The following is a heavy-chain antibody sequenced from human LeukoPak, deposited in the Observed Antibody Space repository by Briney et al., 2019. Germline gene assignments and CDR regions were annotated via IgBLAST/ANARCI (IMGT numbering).Heavy chain of an antibody. D-gene: IGHD1-26*01. J-gene: IGHJ4*02. CDR2: ISAYNGNT. V-gene: IGHV1-18*01. CDR3: ARDEDPHRIVGAAPLDY. CDR1: GYTFTSYG. Sequence: ASVKVSCKASGYTFTSYGISWVRQAPGQGLEWMGWISAYNGNTNYAQKLQGRVTMTTDTSTSTAYMELRSLRSDDTAVYYCARDEDPHRIVGAAPLDYWGQGTLVTVSS.